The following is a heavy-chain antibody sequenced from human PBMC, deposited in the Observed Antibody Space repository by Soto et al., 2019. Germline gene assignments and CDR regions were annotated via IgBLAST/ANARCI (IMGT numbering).Heavy chain of an antibody. CDR2: IIPIFGTA. D-gene: IGHD6-13*01. V-gene: IGHV1-69*06. CDR1: GGTFSSYA. CDR3: ARDKKQQLALNYYYYGMDV. J-gene: IGHJ6*02. Sequence: QVQLVQSGAEVKKPGSSVKVSCKASGGTFSSYAISWVRQAPGQGLEWMGGIIPIFGTANYAQKFQGRVTITADKSTSTAYMELSSLRSEDTAVYYCARDKKQQLALNYYYYGMDVRAQGTTVTVSS.